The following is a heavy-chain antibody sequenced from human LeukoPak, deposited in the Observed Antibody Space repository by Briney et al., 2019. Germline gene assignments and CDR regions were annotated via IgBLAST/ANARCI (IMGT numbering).Heavy chain of an antibody. J-gene: IGHJ6*03. CDR2: VIPHSGTA. CDR3: ATPRMNYYGSGSHYSYYYLDV. D-gene: IGHD3-10*01. V-gene: IGHV1-69*13. Sequence: SVKVSCKASGGAFTRAAVSWVRQAPGQGPEWMGGVIPHSGTADYAQKFRGRVTLTADASTSTAYMELHSLTSEDTAVYYCATPRMNYYGSGSHYSYYYLDVWGSGTAVTVSS. CDR1: GGAFTRAA.